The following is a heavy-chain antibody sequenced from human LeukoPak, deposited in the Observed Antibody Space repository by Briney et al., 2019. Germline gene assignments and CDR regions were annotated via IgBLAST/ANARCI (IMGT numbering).Heavy chain of an antibody. D-gene: IGHD3-22*01. J-gene: IGHJ4*02. Sequence: GGSLRLSCAASGFTFDDYAMHWVRQAPGKGLEWVSLISGDGGSTYYADSVKGRFTISRDNSKNSLYLQMNSLITEDTALYYCAKIFPPSYYYDSSGYYDPFDYWGQGTLVTVSS. CDR3: AKIFPPSYYYDSSGYYDPFDY. V-gene: IGHV3-43*02. CDR2: ISGDGGST. CDR1: GFTFDDYA.